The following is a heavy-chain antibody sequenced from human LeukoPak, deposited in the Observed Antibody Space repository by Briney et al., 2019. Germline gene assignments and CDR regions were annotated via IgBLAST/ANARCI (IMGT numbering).Heavy chain of an antibody. CDR1: GGTFSSYA. CDR3: ARDLSGSYVLGVDDAFDI. Sequence: ASVKVSCKASGGTFSSYAISWVRQAPGQGLEWMGGIIPIFGTANYAQKFQGRVTITADESTSTAYMKLSSLRSEDTAVYYCARDLSGSYVLGVDDAFDIWGQGTMVTVSS. D-gene: IGHD1-26*01. J-gene: IGHJ3*02. CDR2: IIPIFGTA. V-gene: IGHV1-69*13.